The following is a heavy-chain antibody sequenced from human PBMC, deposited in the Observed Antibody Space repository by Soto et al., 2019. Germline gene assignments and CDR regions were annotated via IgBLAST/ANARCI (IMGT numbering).Heavy chain of an antibody. Sequence: ASVKVSCKASGYTFTGYYMHWVRQAPGQGLEWMGWINPNSGGTNYAQKFQGWVTMTRDTSISTAYMELSRLRSDDTAVYYCARSSGSYSEDAFDIWGQGTMVTVSS. CDR3: ARSSGSYSEDAFDI. D-gene: IGHD1-26*01. J-gene: IGHJ3*02. V-gene: IGHV1-2*04. CDR2: INPNSGGT. CDR1: GYTFTGYY.